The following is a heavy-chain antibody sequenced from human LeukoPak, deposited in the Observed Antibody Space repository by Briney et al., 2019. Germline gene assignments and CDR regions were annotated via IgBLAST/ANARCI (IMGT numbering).Heavy chain of an antibody. CDR1: GFTFSSYA. J-gene: IGHJ3*02. CDR3: ARVRPEMLVVVWGAFDI. V-gene: IGHV3-64*01. Sequence: GGSLRLSCAASGFTFSSYAMHWVRQAPGKGLEYVSAISSNGGSTYYANSVKGRFTISRDNSKNTLYLQMGSLRAEDIAVYYCARVRPEMLVVVWGAFDIWGQGTMVTVSS. D-gene: IGHD3-22*01. CDR2: ISSNGGST.